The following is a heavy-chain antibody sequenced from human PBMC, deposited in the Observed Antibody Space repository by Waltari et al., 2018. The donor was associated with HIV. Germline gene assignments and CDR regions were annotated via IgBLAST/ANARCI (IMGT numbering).Heavy chain of an antibody. CDR2: ISWNSGSI. J-gene: IGHJ2*01. Sequence: EVQLVESGGGLVQPGRSLRLSCAASGFPFDDYAMHWVRQAPGKGLEWVSGISWNSGSIGYADSVKGRFTISRDNAKNSLYLQMNSLRAEDTALYYCAKGQTLYWYFDLWGRGTLVTVSS. V-gene: IGHV3-9*01. CDR3: AKGQTLYWYFDL. CDR1: GFPFDDYA.